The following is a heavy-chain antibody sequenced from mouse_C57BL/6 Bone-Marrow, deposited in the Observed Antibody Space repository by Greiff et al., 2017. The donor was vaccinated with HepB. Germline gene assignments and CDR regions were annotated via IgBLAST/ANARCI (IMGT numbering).Heavy chain of an antibody. V-gene: IGHV1-82*01. CDR1: GYAFSSSW. J-gene: IGHJ2*01. D-gene: IGHD1-1*01. CDR2: IYPGDGDT. CDR3: AGGYYGSSSFDY. Sequence: LQESGPELVKPGASVKISCKASGYAFSSSWMNWVKQRPGKGLEWIGRIYPGDGDTNYNGKFKGKATLTADKSSSTAYMQLSSLTSEDSAVYFCAGGYYGSSSFDYWGQGTTLTVSS.